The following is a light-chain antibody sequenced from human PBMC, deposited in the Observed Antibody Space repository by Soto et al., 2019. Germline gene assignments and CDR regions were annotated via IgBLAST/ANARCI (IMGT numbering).Light chain of an antibody. Sequence: QSVLTQAPSASGTPGQRVTISGSGSSSNIGSNTVSWYQQVPGTAPKLLIYSNDQRPSGVPDRFSGSKSGTSASLAIGGLQSEDEADYYCAAWDDSLNGWVFGGGTKLTVL. CDR2: SND. J-gene: IGLJ3*02. CDR1: SSNIGSNT. CDR3: AAWDDSLNGWV. V-gene: IGLV1-44*01.